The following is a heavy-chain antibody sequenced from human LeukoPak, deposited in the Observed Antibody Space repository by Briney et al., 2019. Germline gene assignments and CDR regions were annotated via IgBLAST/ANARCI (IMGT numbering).Heavy chain of an antibody. J-gene: IGHJ6*03. Sequence: GASVKVSCKASGYTFTGYYMHWVRQAPGQGLEWMGWINPNSGGTNYAQKFQGRVTMTRDTSISTAYMELSRLRSDDTAVYYCARVGQLLVPHYMDVWGKGTTVTVSS. CDR3: ARVGQLLVPHYMDV. CDR1: GYTFTGYY. V-gene: IGHV1-2*02. D-gene: IGHD6-19*01. CDR2: INPNSGGT.